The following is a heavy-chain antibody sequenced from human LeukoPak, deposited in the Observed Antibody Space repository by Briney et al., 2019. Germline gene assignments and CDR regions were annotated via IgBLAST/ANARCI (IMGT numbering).Heavy chain of an antibody. CDR3: ASAPAVVVVAATYARWFDY. CDR1: GGSFSGYY. CDR2: INHSGST. Sequence: SETLSLTCAVYGGSFSGYYWSWIRQPPGKGLEWIGEINHSGSTNYNPSLKSRVTISVDTSKNQFSLKLSSVTAADTAVYYCASAPAVVVVAATYARWFDYWGQGTLVTVYS. D-gene: IGHD2-15*01. V-gene: IGHV4-34*01. J-gene: IGHJ4*02.